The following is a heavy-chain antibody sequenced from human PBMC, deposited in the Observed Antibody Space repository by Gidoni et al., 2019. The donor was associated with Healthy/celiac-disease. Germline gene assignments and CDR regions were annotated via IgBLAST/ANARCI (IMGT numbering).Heavy chain of an antibody. CDR3: AKDPGSSLTREYFQH. CDR2: ISGSGGST. Sequence: QAPGKGLEWVSAISGSGGSTYYADSVKGRFTISRDNSKNTLYLQMNSLRAEDTAVYYCAKDPGSSLTREYFQHWGQGTLVTVSS. V-gene: IGHV3-23*01. D-gene: IGHD6-13*01. J-gene: IGHJ1*01.